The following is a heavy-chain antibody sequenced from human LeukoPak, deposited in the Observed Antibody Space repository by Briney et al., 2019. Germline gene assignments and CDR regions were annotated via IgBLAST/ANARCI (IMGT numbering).Heavy chain of an antibody. CDR3: ARNASSGWYWGGFDY. V-gene: IGHV3-48*03. J-gene: IGHJ4*02. Sequence: PGGSLRLSCAASGFTFSSYEMNWVRQAPGKGLEWVSYISSSGSTIYYADSVKGRFTISRDNAKNSLYLQMNSLRAEDTAVYYCARNASSGWYWGGFDYWGQGTLVTVSS. CDR2: ISSSGSTI. D-gene: IGHD6-19*01. CDR1: GFTFSSYE.